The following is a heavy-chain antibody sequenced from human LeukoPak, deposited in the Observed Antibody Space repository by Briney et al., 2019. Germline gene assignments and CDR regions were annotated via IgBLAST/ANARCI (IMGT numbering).Heavy chain of an antibody. V-gene: IGHV4-59*01. D-gene: IGHD3-22*01. CDR1: GGSISSYY. Sequence: SETLSLTCTVSGGSISSYYWSWIRQPPGKGLEWIGYIYYSGSTNYNPSLKSRVTISVDTSKNQFSLKLSSVTAADTAVYYCARGGYYYDSSGYQSWFDPWGQGTLVTVSS. J-gene: IGHJ5*02. CDR3: ARGGYYYDSSGYQSWFDP. CDR2: IYYSGST.